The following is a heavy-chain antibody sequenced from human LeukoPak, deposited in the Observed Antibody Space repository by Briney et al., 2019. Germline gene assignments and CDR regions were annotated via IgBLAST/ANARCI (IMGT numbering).Heavy chain of an antibody. Sequence: GGSLRLSCAASGFTFTKYGMHWVRQAPGKGLEWVAVIWYDGSNKYYRDSVKGRFTISRDNSKNTLYLQMNSLRAEDTAVYYCAKGWALRDGYVHWGQGTLVTVSS. D-gene: IGHD5-24*01. J-gene: IGHJ1*01. V-gene: IGHV3-33*03. CDR1: GFTFTKYG. CDR2: IWYDGSNK. CDR3: AKGWALRDGYVH.